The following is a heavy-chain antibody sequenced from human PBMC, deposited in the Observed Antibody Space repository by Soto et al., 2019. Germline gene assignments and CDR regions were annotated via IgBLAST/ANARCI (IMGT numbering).Heavy chain of an antibody. CDR3: ARSDYYDSSGIQAPYYFDY. V-gene: IGHV4-31*03. Sequence: PSETLSLTCTVSWGSISSGGYYWSWIRQHPGKGLEWIGYIYYSGSTYYNPSLKSRVTISVDTSKNQFSLKLSSVTAADTAVYYCARSDYYDSSGIQAPYYFDYWGQGTLVTV. D-gene: IGHD3-22*01. CDR1: WGSISSGGYY. J-gene: IGHJ4*02. CDR2: IYYSGST.